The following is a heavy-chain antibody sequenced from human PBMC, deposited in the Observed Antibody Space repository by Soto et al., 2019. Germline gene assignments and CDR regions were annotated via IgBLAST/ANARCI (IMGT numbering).Heavy chain of an antibody. CDR3: PWGSGWLATA. V-gene: IGHV3-7*04. CDR2: IKQDGSET. Sequence: EVQLVESGGGLVQPGGSLRLSCAASGFTFSTYWMNWVRQAPGKGLEWVACIKQDGSETYYVASVTGRFTISRDNAKNSLYLQMNHLSDEDTAVYYCPWGSGWLATAWGQGTLVTVSS. CDR1: GFTFSTYW. D-gene: IGHD6-19*01. J-gene: IGHJ1*01.